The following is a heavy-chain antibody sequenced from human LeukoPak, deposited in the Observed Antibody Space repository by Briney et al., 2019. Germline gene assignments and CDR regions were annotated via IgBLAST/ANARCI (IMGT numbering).Heavy chain of an antibody. Sequence: SETLSLTCTVSGDSITSYYWTWIRQPPGKGLEWIGYVHHSGSTNYNPSLKSRLAISVDTSKNRFSLKLTSVSAADTAVYYCARHNSYLVSAAYDYWGQGALVTVSS. CDR1: GDSITSYY. J-gene: IGHJ4*02. V-gene: IGHV4-59*01. CDR2: VHHSGST. CDR3: ARHNSYLVSAAYDY. D-gene: IGHD2-15*01.